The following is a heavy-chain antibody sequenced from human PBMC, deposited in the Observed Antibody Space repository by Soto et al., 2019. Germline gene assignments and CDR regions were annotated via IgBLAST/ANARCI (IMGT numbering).Heavy chain of an antibody. CDR2: ISPYNGKT. CDR3: ARVDDYVWGSFRP. D-gene: IGHD3-16*02. CDR1: GYTFTTHG. J-gene: IGHJ4*02. V-gene: IGHV1-18*04. Sequence: ASVKVSCKASGYTFTTHGISWVRQAPGQGLEWMGWISPYNGKTTYAQKVQGRVTMTTDTSTSTAYMELRGLRSDDTVVYYCARVDDYVWGSFRPWGQGTQVTVS.